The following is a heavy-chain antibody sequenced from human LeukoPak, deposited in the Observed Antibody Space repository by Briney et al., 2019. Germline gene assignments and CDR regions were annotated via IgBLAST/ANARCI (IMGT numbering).Heavy chain of an antibody. J-gene: IGHJ3*02. CDR1: GYTFTSYG. CDR3: ARVLLSSIAARGDAFDI. D-gene: IGHD6-6*01. CDR2: ISAYNGNT. Sequence: ASVKVSCKASGYTFTSYGISWVRQAPGQGLEWMGWISAYNGNTNYAQKLQGRVTMTTDTSTSTAYMELRSLRSDDTAVYYCARVLLSSIAARGDAFDIWGQGTMVTVSS. V-gene: IGHV1-18*01.